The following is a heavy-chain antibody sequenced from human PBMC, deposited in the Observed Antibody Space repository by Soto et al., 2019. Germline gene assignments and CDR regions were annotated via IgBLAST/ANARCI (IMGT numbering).Heavy chain of an antibody. J-gene: IGHJ6*03. V-gene: IGHV3-7*01. CDR2: IKQDGSGK. D-gene: IGHD3-9*01. CDR3: ARDLTGYYIYYYYYMDV. Sequence: PGGSLRLSCVASGFTFSSFWMHWFRQAPGKGLEWVANIKQDGSGKYYVDSVKGRFTISRDNAKNSLYLQMNSLRAEDTAVYYCARDLTGYYIYYYYYMDVWGKGTTVTVSS. CDR1: GFTFSSFW.